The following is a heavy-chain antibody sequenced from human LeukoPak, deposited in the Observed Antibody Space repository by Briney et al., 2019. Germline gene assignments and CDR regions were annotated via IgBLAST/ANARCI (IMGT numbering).Heavy chain of an antibody. D-gene: IGHD6-6*01. J-gene: IGHJ6*02. V-gene: IGHV1-69*13. Sequence: ASVKVSCKASGGTFSSYAISWVRQAPGQGLEWMGGIIPIFGTANYAQKFQGRVTITADESTSTAYMELSSLRSEDTAVYYCAREGSSSFYYYGMDVWGQGTTATVSS. CDR2: IIPIFGTA. CDR1: GGTFSSYA. CDR3: AREGSSSFYYYGMDV.